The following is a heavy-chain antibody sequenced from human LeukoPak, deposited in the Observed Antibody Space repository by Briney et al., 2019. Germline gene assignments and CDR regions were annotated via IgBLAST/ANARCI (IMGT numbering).Heavy chain of an antibody. D-gene: IGHD4-17*01. V-gene: IGHV3-48*03. CDR2: ISSSGSTI. CDR1: GFTFSSYE. CDR3: ARVGLGVTKFFDY. Sequence: KAGGSLRLSCAASGFTFSSYEMNWVRQAPGKGLEWVSYISSSGSTIYYADSVKGRFTISRDNAKNSLYLQMNSLRAEDTAVYYCARVGLGVTKFFDYWGQGTLVTVSS. J-gene: IGHJ4*02.